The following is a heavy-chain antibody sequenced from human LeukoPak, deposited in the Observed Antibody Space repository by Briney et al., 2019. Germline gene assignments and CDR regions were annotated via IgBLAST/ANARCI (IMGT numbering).Heavy chain of an antibody. V-gene: IGHV3-21*01. CDR1: GFTFTSHS. CDR2: ISSNSDYI. Sequence: GGSLRLSCVASGFTFTSHSLNWLRQAPGKGLEWVASISSNSDYILYAESGKGRFSISRDNARNSVYLQMNSLTTEDTALYYCARDWRNKYSNSWSRGEWYFDLWGRGTLVSVSS. J-gene: IGHJ2*01. CDR3: ARDWRNKYSNSWSRGEWYFDL. D-gene: IGHD6-13*01.